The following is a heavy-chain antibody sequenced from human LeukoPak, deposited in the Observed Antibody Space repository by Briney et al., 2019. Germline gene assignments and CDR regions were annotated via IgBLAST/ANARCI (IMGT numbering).Heavy chain of an antibody. V-gene: IGHV3-23*01. CDR2: ISGSGGST. D-gene: IGHD5-18*01. J-gene: IGHJ4*02. Sequence: GGSLRLSCAASGFTLSSCAMSWVRQAPGKGLEWVSAISGSGGSTYYADSVKGRFTISRDNSKNTPYLQMNSLRAEDTAVYYCAKAVSYGYHYFDYWGQGTLVTVSS. CDR3: AKAVSYGYHYFDY. CDR1: GFTLSSCA.